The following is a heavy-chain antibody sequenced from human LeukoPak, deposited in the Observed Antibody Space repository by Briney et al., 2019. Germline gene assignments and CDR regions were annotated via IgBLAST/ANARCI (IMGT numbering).Heavy chain of an antibody. V-gene: IGHV4-59*11. CDR2: MHYSGNT. CDR3: ARVGYGDGDAFDI. D-gene: IGHD4-17*01. CDR1: GFTFSDQY. Sequence: GSLRLSCAASGFTFSDQYMNWIRQPPGKGLEWIGYMHYSGNTNYNPSLKSRVTISLDTSKNQFSLKLSSVTAADTAVYYCARVGYGDGDAFDIWGQGTMVTVSS. J-gene: IGHJ3*02.